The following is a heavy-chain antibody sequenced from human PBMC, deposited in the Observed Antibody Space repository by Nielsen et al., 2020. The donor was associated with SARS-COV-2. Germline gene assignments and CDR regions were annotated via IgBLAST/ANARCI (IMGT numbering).Heavy chain of an antibody. CDR1: GGSINSGTYS. Sequence: SETLSLTCAVSGGSINSGTYSWSWIRQPPGKGLEWIGFVYYTGSIHYNPSLQSRVSLSVDTAENQLSLRLSSVTAADTAIYYCAGARTNHVLDVWGQGTTVSVSS. CDR2: VYYTGSI. CDR3: AGARTNHVLDV. D-gene: IGHD3-3*01. V-gene: IGHV4-30-4*07. J-gene: IGHJ6*02.